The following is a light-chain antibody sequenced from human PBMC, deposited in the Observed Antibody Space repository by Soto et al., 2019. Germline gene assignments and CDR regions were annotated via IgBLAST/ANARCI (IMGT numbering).Light chain of an antibody. CDR3: QQSYSTPPT. CDR2: GAS. V-gene: IGKV1-39*01. CDR1: QTISKY. Sequence: DIQMTQSPSSLSASVGDRITITCRASQTISKYLNWYRQKPGEAPTLLIYGASSLHSEVPSRFIGSGSGMDFTLTISSQQPEDFATYYGQQSYSTPPTFGGGTKVEIK. J-gene: IGKJ4*01.